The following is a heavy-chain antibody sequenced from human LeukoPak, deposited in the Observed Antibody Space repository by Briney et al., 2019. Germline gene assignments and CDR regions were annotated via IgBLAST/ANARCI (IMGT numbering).Heavy chain of an antibody. J-gene: IGHJ4*02. CDR1: GFTFSSYA. D-gene: IGHD1-26*01. V-gene: IGHV3-53*04. Sequence: GGSLRLSCAASGFTFSSYAMSWVRQAPGKGLEWVSVIYSGGSTYYADSVKGRFTISRHNSKNTLYLQMNSLRAEDTAVYYCARKTSSGYVNYWGQGTLVTVSS. CDR3: ARKTSSGYVNY. CDR2: IYSGGST.